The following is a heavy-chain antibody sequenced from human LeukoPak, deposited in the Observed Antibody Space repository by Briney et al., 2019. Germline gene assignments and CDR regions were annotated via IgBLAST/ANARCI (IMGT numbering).Heavy chain of an antibody. Sequence: GGSLRLSCAASGFTFSTYGTHWVRQAPGKGLVWVSRINSDGSSTSYADSVKGRFTISRDNAKNSLYLQMNSLRAEDTAVYYCARVGGTSRNRNYYDSSGYFGYWGQGTLVTVSS. CDR2: INSDGSST. CDR1: GFTFSTYG. CDR3: ARVGGTSRNRNYYDSSGYFGY. D-gene: IGHD3-22*01. V-gene: IGHV3-74*01. J-gene: IGHJ4*02.